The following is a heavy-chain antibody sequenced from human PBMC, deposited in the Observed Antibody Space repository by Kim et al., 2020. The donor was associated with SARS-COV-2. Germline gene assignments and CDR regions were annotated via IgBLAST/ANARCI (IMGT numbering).Heavy chain of an antibody. Sequence: GESLKISCKGSGYRFTDYWIGWVRQMPGKGLEWMGIIYPGDSDIRYSPSFQGQVTMSADKSISTAYLQWSSLKASDTAIYFCARHSRTSSMVRGVLASGRKDGVDVWGQGTTVTVSS. CDR1: GYRFTDYW. V-gene: IGHV5-51*01. CDR3: ARHSRTSSMVRGVLASGRKDGVDV. D-gene: IGHD3-10*01. CDR2: IYPGDSDI. J-gene: IGHJ6*01.